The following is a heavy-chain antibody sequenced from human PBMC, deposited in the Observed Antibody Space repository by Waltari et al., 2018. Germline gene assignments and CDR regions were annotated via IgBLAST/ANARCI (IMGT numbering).Heavy chain of an antibody. CDR2: IYTSGST. J-gene: IGHJ6*02. D-gene: IGHD3-22*01. CDR1: GGSISSGSYS. V-gene: IGHV4-61*02. Sequence: QVQLQESGPGLVKPSQTLSLTCTVSGGSISSGSYSWSWIRQPAGKGLEWIGRIYTSGSTNYNPSLKSRVTISVDTSKNQFSLKLSSVTAADTAVYYCAREGLLHNYYYYYGMDVWGQGTTVTVSS. CDR3: AREGLLHNYYYYYGMDV.